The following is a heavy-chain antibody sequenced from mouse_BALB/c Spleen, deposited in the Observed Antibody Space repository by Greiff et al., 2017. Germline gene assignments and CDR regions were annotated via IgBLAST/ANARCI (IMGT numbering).Heavy chain of an antibody. CDR2: ISYDGSN. D-gene: IGHD1-1*01. J-gene: IGHJ2*01. V-gene: IGHV3-6*02. CDR1: GYSIPSGSY. CDR3: ARSSVITTVVYFDY. Sequence: DVQLQESGPGLVKPSQSLSLTCSVTGYSIPSGSYWNWIRQFPGNKLEWMGFISYDGSNNYNPSLKNRISITRDTSKNQLFLKLNSVTTEDTATYYCARSSVITTVVYFDYWGQGTTLTVSS.